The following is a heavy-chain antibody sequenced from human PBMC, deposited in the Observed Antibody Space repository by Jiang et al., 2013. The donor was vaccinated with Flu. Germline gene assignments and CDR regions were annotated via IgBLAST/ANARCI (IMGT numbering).Heavy chain of an antibody. D-gene: IGHD7-27*01. CDR3: AKGEPLWGFGFDP. Sequence: VQLLESGGGVVQPGRSLRLSCAASGLTFSRCPMHWVRQAPGKGLEWVAGISYDGGYKKCADSVKDRFTISRDNSKNTLYLQMNSLTPEDTAVYYCAKGEPLWGFGFDPWGQGTLVTVSS. CDR2: ISYDGGYK. CDR1: GLTFSRCP. V-gene: IGHV3-30*18. J-gene: IGHJ5*02.